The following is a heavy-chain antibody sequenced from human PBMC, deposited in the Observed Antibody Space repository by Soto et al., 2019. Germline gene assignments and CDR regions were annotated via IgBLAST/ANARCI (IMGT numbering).Heavy chain of an antibody. CDR1: GGSISSGGYY. Sequence: LSLTCTVSGGSISSGGYYWSWIRQHPGKGLEWIGYIYYSGSTYYNPSLKGRVTISVDTSKNQFSLKLSSVTAADTAVYYCATTKTLVPDAFDIWGQGTMVTVSS. V-gene: IGHV4-31*03. D-gene: IGHD3-16*01. J-gene: IGHJ3*02. CDR3: ATTKTLVPDAFDI. CDR2: IYYSGST.